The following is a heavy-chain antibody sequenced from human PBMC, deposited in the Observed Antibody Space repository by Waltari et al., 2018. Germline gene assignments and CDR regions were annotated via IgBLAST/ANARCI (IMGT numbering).Heavy chain of an antibody. CDR2: INHSGST. CDR3: ARVAFGYGSGSYYQRPRPYYMDV. Sequence: QVQLQESGPGLVKPSETLSLTCSVSGGSISSGSYYWTWIRQPAGKGLEWIGEINHSGSTNYNPSLKSRVTISVDTSKNQFSLKLSSVTAADTAVYYCARVAFGYGSGSYYQRPRPYYMDVWGKGTTVTVSS. CDR1: GGSISSGSYY. D-gene: IGHD3-10*01. J-gene: IGHJ6*03. V-gene: IGHV4-61*10.